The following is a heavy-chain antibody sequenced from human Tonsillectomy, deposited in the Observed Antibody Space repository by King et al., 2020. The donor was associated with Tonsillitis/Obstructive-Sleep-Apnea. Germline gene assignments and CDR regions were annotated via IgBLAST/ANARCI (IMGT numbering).Heavy chain of an antibody. Sequence: VQLQESGPGLVKPSETLSLTCTVSGGSISSYYWSWIRQPPGKGLEWIGYIYYSGSTNYNPSLKSRVTISVDTSKNQFSLKLSSVTAADTAVYYCAGQGGAGDFWSPRVSYWFDPWGQGTLVTVSS. D-gene: IGHD3-3*01. V-gene: IGHV4-59*08. CDR1: GGSISSYY. CDR2: IYYSGST. J-gene: IGHJ5*02. CDR3: AGQGGAGDFWSPRVSYWFDP.